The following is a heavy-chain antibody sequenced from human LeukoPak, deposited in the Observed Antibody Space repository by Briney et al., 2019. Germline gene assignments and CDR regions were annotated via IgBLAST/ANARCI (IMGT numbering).Heavy chain of an antibody. CDR2: AHNSGTT. J-gene: IGHJ4*02. V-gene: IGHV4-59*01. D-gene: IGHD1-14*01. CDR1: GGSTSSYY. Sequence: SETLSLTCTVSGGSTSSYYWSWIRQPPGKGLEWIGNAHNSGTTNYNPSLKSRVTILLDRAKNQFSLKLTSMTAADTAVYFCAVGPNHYYFDDWGQGTLVTVSS. CDR3: AVGPNHYYFDD.